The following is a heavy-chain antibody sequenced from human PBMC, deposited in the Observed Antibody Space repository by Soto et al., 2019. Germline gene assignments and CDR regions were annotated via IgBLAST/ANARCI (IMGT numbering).Heavy chain of an antibody. CDR3: ARDHLAVAGTFDY. Sequence: ASVKVSCKASGYTFTIYAMHCVLQSPGQRLEWMGWINAGNGNTKYSQKFQGRVTITRDTSASTAYMELSSLRSEDTAVYYCARDHLAVAGTFDYWGQGTLVTVSS. CDR1: GYTFTIYA. V-gene: IGHV1-3*01. J-gene: IGHJ4*02. D-gene: IGHD6-19*01. CDR2: INAGNGNT.